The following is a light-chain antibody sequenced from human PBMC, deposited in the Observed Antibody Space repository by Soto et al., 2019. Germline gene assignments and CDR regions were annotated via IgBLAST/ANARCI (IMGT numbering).Light chain of an antibody. CDR3: QQYNSYSRT. J-gene: IGKJ1*01. CDR1: QSISSW. CDR2: KAS. Sequence: DIQMTQFPLSLSASVGDRVTITCRASQSISSWLAWYQQKPGKAPKLLIYKASSLESGVPSRFSGSGSGTEFTLTISSLQPDDFATYYCQQYNSYSRTFGQGTKVDIK. V-gene: IGKV1-5*03.